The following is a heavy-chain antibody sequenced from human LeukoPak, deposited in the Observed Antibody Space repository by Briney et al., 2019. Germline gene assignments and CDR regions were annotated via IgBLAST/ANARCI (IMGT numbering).Heavy chain of an antibody. V-gene: IGHV1-2*02. J-gene: IGHJ6*03. CDR1: GYTFTGYY. D-gene: IGHD3-10*01. CDR3: ARDGLLWFGELLNYYMDV. Sequence: ASVKVSCKASGYTFTGYYMHWVRQAPGQRLEWMGWINPNSGGTNYAQKFQGRVTMTRDTSISTAYMELSRLRSDDTAVYYCARDGLLWFGELLNYYMDVWGKGTTVTVSS. CDR2: INPNSGGT.